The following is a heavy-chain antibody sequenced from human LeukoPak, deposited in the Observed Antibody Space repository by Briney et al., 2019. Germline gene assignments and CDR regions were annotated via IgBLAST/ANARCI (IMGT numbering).Heavy chain of an antibody. V-gene: IGHV4-61*02. J-gene: IGHJ6*03. D-gene: IGHD4-17*01. CDR3: ARDSAVTYYYYMDV. Sequence: SETLSLTCTVSGGSISSGSYYWSWIPQPAGKGLEWIGRIYTSGSTNYNPSLKSRVTISVDTSKNQFSLKLSSVTAADTAVYYCARDSAVTYYYYMDVWGKGTTVTISS. CDR1: GGSISSGSYY. CDR2: IYTSGST.